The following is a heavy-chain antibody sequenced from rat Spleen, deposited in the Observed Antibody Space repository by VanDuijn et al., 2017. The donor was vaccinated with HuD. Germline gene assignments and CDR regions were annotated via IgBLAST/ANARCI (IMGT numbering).Heavy chain of an antibody. CDR1: GFTFSNYD. V-gene: IGHV5-22*01. J-gene: IGHJ2*01. Sequence: EVQLVESGGGLVQPGRSMKLSCTASGFTFSNYDMAWVRQAPTKGLEWVASISYDGSATYYGDSVKGRFTISRDNAKSTLYLQINSLRSEDTATYYCARQDYGYNYDYWGQGVMVTVSS. CDR2: ISYDGSAT. CDR3: ARQDYGYNYDY. D-gene: IGHD1-9*01.